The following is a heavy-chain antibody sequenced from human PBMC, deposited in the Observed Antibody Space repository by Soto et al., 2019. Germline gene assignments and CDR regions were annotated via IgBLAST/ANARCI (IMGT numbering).Heavy chain of an antibody. CDR2: IYYSGST. CDR3: ARRRATVTTYCHYYYMDV. CDR1: GGSISSYY. D-gene: IGHD4-17*01. V-gene: IGHV4-59*08. J-gene: IGHJ6*03. Sequence: QVQLQESGPGLVKPSETLSLTCTVSGGSISSYYWSWIRQPPGKGLEWIGYIYYSGSTNYNPSLNSRVTISVDTSKNQFSLTLSSVTAADTAVYYCARRRATVTTYCHYYYMDVWGKGTTVTVSS.